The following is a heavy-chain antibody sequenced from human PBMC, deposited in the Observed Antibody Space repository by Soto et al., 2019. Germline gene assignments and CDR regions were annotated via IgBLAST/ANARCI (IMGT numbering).Heavy chain of an antibody. V-gene: IGHV3-74*01. Sequence: PGGSLRLSCAASGFTFSNYWMHWVRQAPGKGLVWVSRINSDGSSTTYADSVKGRFTISRDNAKNTLYLQMNSLRAEDTAVYYCASSLLTPFDYWGQGTLVTAPQ. CDR1: GFTFSNYW. J-gene: IGHJ4*02. CDR3: ASSLLTPFDY. D-gene: IGHD7-27*01. CDR2: INSDGSST.